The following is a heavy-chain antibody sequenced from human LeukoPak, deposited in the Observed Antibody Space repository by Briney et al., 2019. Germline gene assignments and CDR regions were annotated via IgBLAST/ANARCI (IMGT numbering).Heavy chain of an antibody. J-gene: IGHJ4*02. CDR1: GFTFSTYW. CDR2: IKQDGSEK. Sequence: PGGSLRLSCAASGFTFSTYWMSWVRQAPGKGLEWVANIKQDGSEKYYVDSVKGRFTISRDNAKNSLYLQMNSLRAEDTAVYYCAKTTTGYSSGRYPGWPADYWGQGSLVTVSS. D-gene: IGHD6-19*01. CDR3: AKTTTGYSSGRYPGWPADY. V-gene: IGHV3-7*03.